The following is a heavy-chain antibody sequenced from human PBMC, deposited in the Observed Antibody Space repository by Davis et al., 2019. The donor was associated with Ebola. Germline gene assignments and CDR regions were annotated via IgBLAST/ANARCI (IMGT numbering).Heavy chain of an antibody. CDR2: IYPADSDT. Sequence: GESLKISCKGSGYIFTNYWFGWVRQMPGKGLEYMGIIYPADSDTRYSPSFQGQVTISADKSINTAYLQWSRLKASDTAMYYCARSPGYSSNRGYYFDYWGQGTLVTVSS. J-gene: IGHJ4*02. CDR3: ARSPGYSSNRGYYFDY. V-gene: IGHV5-51*06. D-gene: IGHD6-13*01. CDR1: GYIFTNYW.